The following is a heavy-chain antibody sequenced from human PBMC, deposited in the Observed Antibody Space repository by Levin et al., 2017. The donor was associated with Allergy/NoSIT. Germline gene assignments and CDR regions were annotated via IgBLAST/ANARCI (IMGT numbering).Heavy chain of an antibody. J-gene: IGHJ6*02. CDR3: ARAPPLVATIPRYYYYGMDV. V-gene: IGHV1-3*01. CDR1: GYTFTSYA. Sequence: ASVKVSCKASGYTFTSYAMHWVRQAPGQRLEWMGWINAGNGNTKYSQKFQGRVTITRDTSASTAYMELSSLRSEDTAVYYCARAPPLVATIPRYYYYGMDVWGQGTTVTVSS. CDR2: INAGNGNT. D-gene: IGHD5-12*01.